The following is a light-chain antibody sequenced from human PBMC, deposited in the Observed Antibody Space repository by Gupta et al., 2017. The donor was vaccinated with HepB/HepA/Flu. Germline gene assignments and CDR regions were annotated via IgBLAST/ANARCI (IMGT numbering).Light chain of an antibody. J-gene: IGKJ1*01. CDR1: QSIFDSSNNKKY. CDR2: WAS. Sequence: DIVMTQSPDSLAVSLGERATINCKSSQSIFDSSNNKKYLAWYQQKPGQPPKLLIYWASTREYGVPDRFSGSGYGTDFTLTISSRQAEDVAVYYCQQECCTPKPFGQGTKVEIK. CDR3: QQECCTPKP. V-gene: IGKV4-1*01.